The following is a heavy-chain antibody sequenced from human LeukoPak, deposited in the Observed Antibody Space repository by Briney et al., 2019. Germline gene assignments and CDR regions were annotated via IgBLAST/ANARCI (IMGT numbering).Heavy chain of an antibody. V-gene: IGHV4-34*01. CDR1: GGSFRGYY. J-gene: IGHJ4*02. D-gene: IGHD4-17*01. Sequence: SGTLSLTCAVYGGSFRGYYWSWIRQPPGXGLEWIGEINHSGSTNYNPSLKSRVTISVDTSKNQFSLKLSSVTAADTAVYSCARGRYGDYERYFDYWGQGTLVTVSS. CDR2: INHSGST. CDR3: ARGRYGDYERYFDY.